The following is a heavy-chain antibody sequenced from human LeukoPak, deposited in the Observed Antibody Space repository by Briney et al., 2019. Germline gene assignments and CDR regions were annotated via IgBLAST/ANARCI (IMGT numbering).Heavy chain of an antibody. CDR1: DGSISSSSYY. CDR2: INHSGST. V-gene: IGHV4-39*07. CDR3: ARPQKYYYDSSGYYNWFDP. D-gene: IGHD3-22*01. Sequence: KTSETLSLTCTVSDGSISSSSYYWGWIRQPPGKGLEWIGEINHSGSTNYNPSLKSRVTISVDTSKNQFSLKLSSVTAADTAVYYCARPQKYYYDSSGYYNWFDPWGQGTLVTVSS. J-gene: IGHJ5*02.